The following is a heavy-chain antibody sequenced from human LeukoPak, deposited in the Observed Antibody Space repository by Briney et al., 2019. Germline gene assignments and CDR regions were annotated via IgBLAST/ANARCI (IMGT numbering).Heavy chain of an antibody. J-gene: IGHJ4*02. CDR3: ARDYYDSSGYTLRAN. CDR1: GFTFDDYA. Sequence: GGSLRLSCAASGFTFDDYAMHWVRQAPGKGLEWVSGISWNSGGIGYADSVKGRFTISRDNAKNSLYLQMNSLRAEDTAVYYCARDYYDSSGYTLRANWGQGTLVTVSS. CDR2: ISWNSGGI. V-gene: IGHV3-9*01. D-gene: IGHD3-22*01.